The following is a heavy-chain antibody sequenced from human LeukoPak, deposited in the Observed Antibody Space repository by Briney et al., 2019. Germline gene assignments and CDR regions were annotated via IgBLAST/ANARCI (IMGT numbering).Heavy chain of an antibody. D-gene: IGHD1-26*01. J-gene: IGHJ4*02. CDR2: IYHSGST. CDR3: ARGPSLGAHFDY. V-gene: IGHV4-4*02. Sequence: PSETLSLTCAVSGGSISTENWCCWVRQPPGRGLEWIGDIYHSGSTNYNPSLKRRTTISLDQTHNQSPLNLHSVTAEDTAAYYCARGPSLGAHFDYWGQGTLVTVSS. CDR1: GGSISTENW.